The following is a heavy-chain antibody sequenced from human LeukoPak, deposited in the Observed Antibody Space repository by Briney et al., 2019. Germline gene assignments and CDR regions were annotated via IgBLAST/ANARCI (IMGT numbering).Heavy chain of an antibody. CDR3: AKAAVTSTDYFDY. CDR2: KRYDGSNK. V-gene: IGHV3-30*02. CDR1: GFTFSSYG. D-gene: IGHD2-21*02. Sequence: GGSLRLSCAASGFTFSSYGMHWVRQAPGKGLEWVAFKRYDGSNKYYADSVKGRFTISRDNSKNTLYLQMNSLRAEDTAVYFCAKAAVTSTDYFDYRGQGTLVTVSS. J-gene: IGHJ4*02.